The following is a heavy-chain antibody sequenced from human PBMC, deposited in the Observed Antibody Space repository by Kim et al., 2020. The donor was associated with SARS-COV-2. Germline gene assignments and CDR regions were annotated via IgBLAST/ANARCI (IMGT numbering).Heavy chain of an antibody. CDR3: ARGVVPAAAGYYYYGMDV. J-gene: IGHJ6*02. CDR1: GYSFTSYW. CDR2: IYPGDSDT. V-gene: IGHV5-51*01. D-gene: IGHD2-2*01. Sequence: GESLKISCKGSGYSFTSYWIGWVRQMPGKGLEWMGIIYPGDSDTRYSPSFQGQVTISADKSISTAYLQWSSLKASDTAMYYCARGVVPAAAGYYYYGMDVWGQGTTVTVSS.